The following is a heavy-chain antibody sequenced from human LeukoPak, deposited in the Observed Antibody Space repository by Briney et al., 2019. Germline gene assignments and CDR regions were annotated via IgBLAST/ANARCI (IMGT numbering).Heavy chain of an antibody. CDR2: IYHSGST. CDR1: GGSISSGGYS. Sequence: SETLSLTCAVSGGSISSGGYSWSWIRQPPGKVLQWIGYIYHSGSTYYNPSLKSRVTISVDRSKNQFSLKLSSVTAADTAVYYCAGMVRGVISMAFDYWGQGTLVTVSS. V-gene: IGHV4-30-2*01. J-gene: IGHJ4*02. CDR3: AGMVRGVISMAFDY. D-gene: IGHD3-10*01.